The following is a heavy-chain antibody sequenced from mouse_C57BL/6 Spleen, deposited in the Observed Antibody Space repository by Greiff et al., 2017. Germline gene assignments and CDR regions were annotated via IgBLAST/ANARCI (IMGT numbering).Heavy chain of an antibody. J-gene: IGHJ1*03. CDR2: IHPSDSYT. CDR1: GYTFTSYW. Sequence: QVQLQQPGAELVRPGTSVKLSCKASGYTFTSYWMHWVKQRPGQGLEWIGVIHPSDSYTNYNQKFKGKATLTVDTSSSTAYMQLSSLTSEDSAVYCCARDDDYGYFDVWGTGTTVTVSS. V-gene: IGHV1-59*01. CDR3: ARDDDYGYFDV. D-gene: IGHD2-3*01.